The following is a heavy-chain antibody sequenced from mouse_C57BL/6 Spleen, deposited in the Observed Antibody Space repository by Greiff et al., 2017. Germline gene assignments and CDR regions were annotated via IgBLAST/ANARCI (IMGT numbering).Heavy chain of an antibody. V-gene: IGHV1-42*01. CDR1: GYSFTGYY. CDR2: INPSTGGT. Sequence: VQLQQSGPELVKPGASVKISCKASGYSFTGYYMNWVKQSPEKSLEWIGEINPSTGGTTYNQKFKAKATLTVDKSSSTAYMQLKSLTSEDSAVYYCARDYDGFAYWGQGTLVTVSA. J-gene: IGHJ3*01. D-gene: IGHD2-4*01. CDR3: ARDYDGFAY.